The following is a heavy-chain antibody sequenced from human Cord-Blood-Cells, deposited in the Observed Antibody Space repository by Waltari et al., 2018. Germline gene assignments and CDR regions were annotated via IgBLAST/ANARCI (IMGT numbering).Heavy chain of an antibody. CDR1: GNTFTSHD. J-gene: IGHJ2*01. Sequence: QVQLVQSGAEVTTPGASVQVSCQASGNTFTSHDLTCVTQPPGQELEWMGWMNPISGNTGYAQKFQGIVTMTRNTTIITAYMELSSLRSEDTAVYYCARGRPLNFLSGYWYFDLWGRGTLVTVSS. V-gene: IGHV1-8*01. CDR2: MNPISGNT. CDR3: ARGRPLNFLSGYWYFDL. D-gene: IGHD3-3*01.